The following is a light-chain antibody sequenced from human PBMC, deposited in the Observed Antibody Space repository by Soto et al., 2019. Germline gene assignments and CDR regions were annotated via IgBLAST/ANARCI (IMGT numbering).Light chain of an antibody. CDR3: SSYTTSSTVV. V-gene: IGLV2-14*01. CDR1: SSDVGGYNY. J-gene: IGLJ2*01. CDR2: DVS. Sequence: QSVLTQPASVSGSPGQSITISCTGTSSDVGGYNYVSWYQQHPGKAPKFLIYDVSNRPSGVSDRFSGSKSGNTASLSISGLQPEDEAVYYCSSYTTSSTVVFGGGTKVTVL.